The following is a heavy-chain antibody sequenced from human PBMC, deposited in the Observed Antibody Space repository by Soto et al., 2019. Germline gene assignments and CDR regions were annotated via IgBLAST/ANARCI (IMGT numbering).Heavy chain of an antibody. CDR2: INTDSGGT. D-gene: IGHD3-3*01. CDR3: AREIRSGYYKYWYFDL. V-gene: IGHV1-2*02. Sequence: ASVKVSCKASGYSFTVYHMHWVRQAPGQGLEWMGWINTDSGGTKYAQKFEGRVTMSRYTSINTAYMELSNLISDDTAVYYCAREIRSGYYKYWYFDLWGRGTLVTVSS. J-gene: IGHJ2*01. CDR1: GYSFTVYH.